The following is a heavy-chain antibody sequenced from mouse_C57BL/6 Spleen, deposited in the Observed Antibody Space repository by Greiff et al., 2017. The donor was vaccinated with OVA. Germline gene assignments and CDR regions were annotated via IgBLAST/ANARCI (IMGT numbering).Heavy chain of an antibody. CDR1: GYTFTDYE. J-gene: IGHJ2*01. V-gene: IGHV1-15*01. D-gene: IGHD6-1*01. CDR2: IDPETGGT. Sequence: VQLQESGAELVRPGASVTLSCKASGYTFTDYEMHWVKQTPVHGLEWIGAIDPETGGTAYNQKFKGKAILTADKSSSTAYMELRSLTSEDSAVYYCTKGYSLWGQGTTLTVSS. CDR3: TKGYSL.